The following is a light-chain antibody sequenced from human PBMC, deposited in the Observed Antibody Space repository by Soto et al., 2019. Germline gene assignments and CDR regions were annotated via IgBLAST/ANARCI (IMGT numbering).Light chain of an antibody. CDR2: DAS. J-gene: IGKJ4*01. Sequence: DIQMTQSPSSLSASVGDRVTVTCQASQDINIYLNWYQQKPGKAPKLLIRDASNLETGVPSRFSGSGSGTHFTLTSSSLQPEDFATYFCQQYNGYTSFGGGTKVEIK. V-gene: IGKV1-33*01. CDR3: QQYNGYTS. CDR1: QDINIY.